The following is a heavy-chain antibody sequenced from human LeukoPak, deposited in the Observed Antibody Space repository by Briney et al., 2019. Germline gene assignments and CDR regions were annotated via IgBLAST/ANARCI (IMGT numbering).Heavy chain of an antibody. V-gene: IGHV4-34*01. CDR2: INHSGST. CDR3: ARGGYSYFQH. J-gene: IGHJ1*01. Sequence: SETLSLTCAVYGGSFSGYYWSWIRQPPEKGLEWIGEINHSGSTNYNPSLKSRVTISVDMSKNQFSLNLSSATAADTAVYYCARGGYSYFQHWGQGTLVTVSS. D-gene: IGHD2-15*01. CDR1: GGSFSGYY.